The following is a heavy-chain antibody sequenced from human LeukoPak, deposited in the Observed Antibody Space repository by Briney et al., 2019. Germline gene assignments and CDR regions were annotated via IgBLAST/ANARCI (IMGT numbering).Heavy chain of an antibody. CDR1: GFTFSSYA. Sequence: GGSLRLSCAASGFTFSSYALSWVRQAPGKGLEWVSAISGSGGSTYYADSVKGRFTISRDNSKNTLYLQMNSLRAEDTAVYYCAKVGDRITIFGVVSPNNWFDPWGQGTLVTVSS. J-gene: IGHJ5*02. CDR3: AKVGDRITIFGVVSPNNWFDP. D-gene: IGHD3-3*01. CDR2: ISGSGGST. V-gene: IGHV3-23*01.